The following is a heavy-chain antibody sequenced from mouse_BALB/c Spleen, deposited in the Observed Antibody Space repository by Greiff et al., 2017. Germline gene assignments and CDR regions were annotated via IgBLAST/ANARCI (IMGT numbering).Heavy chain of an antibody. J-gene: IGHJ3*01. CDR3: ARYETGPFAY. D-gene: IGHD4-1*01. CDR2: ISSGGGNT. CDR1: GFTFSSYT. V-gene: IGHV5-9*03. Sequence: EVKLVESGGGLVKPGGSLKLSCAASGFTFSSYTMSWVRQTPEKRLEWVATISSGGGNTYYPDSVKGRFTISRDNAKNNLYLQMSSLRSEDTALYYCARYETGPFAYWGQGTLVTVSA.